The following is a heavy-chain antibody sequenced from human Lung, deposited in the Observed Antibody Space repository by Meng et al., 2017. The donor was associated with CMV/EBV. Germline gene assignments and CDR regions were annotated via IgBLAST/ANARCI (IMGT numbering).Heavy chain of an antibody. CDR1: GLSLRNYA. Sequence: GGSLGLXCAASGLSLRNYAIHWVRQAPGKGLEWVAVTPYDGNKKYYADSVKGRFTISRDNPKNTLFLQMNSLRADDTAVYYCARDSEYGDFKFDQWGQGTLVTVSS. V-gene: IGHV3-30*04. D-gene: IGHD4-17*01. J-gene: IGHJ4*02. CDR2: TPYDGNKK. CDR3: ARDSEYGDFKFDQ.